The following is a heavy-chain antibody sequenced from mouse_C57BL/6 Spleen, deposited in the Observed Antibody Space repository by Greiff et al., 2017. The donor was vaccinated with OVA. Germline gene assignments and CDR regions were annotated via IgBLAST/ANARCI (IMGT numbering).Heavy chain of an antibody. V-gene: IGHV1-15*01. J-gene: IGHJ2*01. CDR2: IDPETGGT. Sequence: QVHVKQSGAELVRPGASVTLSCKASGYTFTDYEMHWVKQTPVHGLEWIGAIDPETGGTAYNQKFKGKAILTADKSSSTAYMELRSLTSEDSAVYYCTREGGTLYFDYWGQGTTLTVSS. CDR3: TREGGTLYFDY. CDR1: GYTFTDYE. D-gene: IGHD4-1*01.